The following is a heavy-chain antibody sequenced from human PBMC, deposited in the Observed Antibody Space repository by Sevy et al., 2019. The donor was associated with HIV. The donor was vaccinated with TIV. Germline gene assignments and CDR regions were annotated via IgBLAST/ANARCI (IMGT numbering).Heavy chain of an antibody. CDR3: TRQGGKYSSSWGEGFDP. D-gene: IGHD6-13*01. Sequence: GGSLRLSCAASGFTFSGSAMHWVRQASGKGLEWVGRIRSKANCYATAYAASVKGRFTISRDDSKNTAYLQMNSLKTEDTAVYYCTRQGGKYSSSWGEGFDPWGQGTLVTVSS. V-gene: IGHV3-73*01. CDR2: IRSKANCYAT. J-gene: IGHJ5*02. CDR1: GFTFSGSA.